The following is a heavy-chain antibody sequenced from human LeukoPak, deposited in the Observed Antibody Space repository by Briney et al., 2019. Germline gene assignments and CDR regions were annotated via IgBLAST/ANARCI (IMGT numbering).Heavy chain of an antibody. V-gene: IGHV3-66*01. Sequence: PGGSLRLSCAASGFTVISNYMNWVRQAPGKGLEWVSVIYTGGSTSYADSVKGRFTISRDNSKNKVYLQMNSLRAEDTAVYYCARDPHGSLDYWGQGTLVTVSS. D-gene: IGHD5-24*01. J-gene: IGHJ4*02. CDR3: ARDPHGSLDY. CDR1: GFTVISNY. CDR2: IYTGGST.